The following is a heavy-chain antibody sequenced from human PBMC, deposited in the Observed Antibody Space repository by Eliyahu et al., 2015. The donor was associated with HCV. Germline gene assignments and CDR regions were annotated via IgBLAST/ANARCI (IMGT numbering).Heavy chain of an antibody. Sequence: EVQLVQSGAEVKKPGESLKISCKGSGYNFNTYWIGWVRQMPEKGLEWMGVIYPSDSDTRYSPSFQGQVTISADKSITTAYLQWSGLKASDTAIYYCARRGYTYGRFFDYWGQGTLVTVSS. CDR3: ARRGYTYGRFFDY. CDR2: IYPSDSDT. D-gene: IGHD5-18*01. J-gene: IGHJ4*02. V-gene: IGHV5-51*03. CDR1: GYNFNTYW.